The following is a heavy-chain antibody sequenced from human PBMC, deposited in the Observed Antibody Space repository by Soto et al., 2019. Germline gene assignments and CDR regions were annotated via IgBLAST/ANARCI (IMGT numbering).Heavy chain of an antibody. CDR1: GFTFSSFA. J-gene: IGHJ4*02. V-gene: IGHV3-30*18. D-gene: IGHD4-17*01. CDR3: AKGTPVNGDYALDY. Sequence: PGGSLRLSCAASGFTFSSFAMHWVRQAPAKGLEWVALIAYDGNNKYFADSVKGRFTISRDNSKDTVYLQMDRLRPEDTAVYYCAKGTPVNGDYALDYWGQGSLVTVCS. CDR2: IAYDGNNK.